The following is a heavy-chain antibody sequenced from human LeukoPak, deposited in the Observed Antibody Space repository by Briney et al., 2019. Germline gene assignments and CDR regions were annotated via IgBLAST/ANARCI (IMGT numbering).Heavy chain of an antibody. D-gene: IGHD6-13*01. CDR1: GYTFTSYY. CDR2: INPSGGST. J-gene: IGHJ6*03. Sequence: ASVKVSCKASGYTFTSYYMHWVRQAPGQGLEWMGIINPSGGSTSYAQKFQGRVTMTRDMSTSTVYMELSSLRSEDTAVYYCARDGVAAAGTGLYYYYYMDVWGKGTTVTVPS. CDR3: ARDGVAAAGTGLYYYYYMDV. V-gene: IGHV1-46*01.